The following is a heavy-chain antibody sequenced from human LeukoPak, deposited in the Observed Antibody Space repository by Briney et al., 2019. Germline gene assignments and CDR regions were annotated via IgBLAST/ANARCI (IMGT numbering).Heavy chain of an antibody. CDR1: GFTFSDYY. V-gene: IGHV3-11*01. CDR2: ISSSGGST. CDR3: ALTRGYSGYGPSYYYYGMDV. J-gene: IGHJ6*02. D-gene: IGHD5-12*01. Sequence: PGGSLRLSCAASGFTFSDYYMSWIRQAPGKGLEWVSYISSSGGSTYYADSVKGRFTISRDNSKNTLYLQMNSLRAEDTAVYYCALTRGYSGYGPSYYYYGMDVWGQGTTVTVSS.